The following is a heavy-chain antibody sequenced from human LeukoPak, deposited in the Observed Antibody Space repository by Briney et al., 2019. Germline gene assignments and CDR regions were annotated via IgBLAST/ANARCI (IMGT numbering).Heavy chain of an antibody. D-gene: IGHD2-15*01. CDR2: INTDESKT. Sequence: GGSLRLSCAASGFTFSGHWMHWVRQTPGKGLVWVSRINTDESKTNHADSVKGRFTISRDNAKNMLYLQMNSLRAEDTAVYYCARGGLFKYFFDYWGQGTPVTVSS. V-gene: IGHV3-74*01. CDR3: ARGGLFKYFFDY. J-gene: IGHJ4*02. CDR1: GFTFSGHW.